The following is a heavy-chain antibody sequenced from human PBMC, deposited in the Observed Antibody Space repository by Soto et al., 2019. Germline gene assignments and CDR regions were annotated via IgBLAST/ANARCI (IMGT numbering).Heavy chain of an antibody. Sequence: EVQLVESGGGLVQPGGSLRLSCAASGFTFSSYDMHWVRQATGKGLEWVSAIGTAGDTYYPGSVKGRFTISRENAKNSLYLQMNSLRAGDTAVYYCARGMVRGVIIKSYYYGMDVWGQGTTVTVSS. D-gene: IGHD3-10*01. V-gene: IGHV3-13*01. CDR1: GFTFSSYD. CDR3: ARGMVRGVIIKSYYYGMDV. CDR2: IGTAGDT. J-gene: IGHJ6*02.